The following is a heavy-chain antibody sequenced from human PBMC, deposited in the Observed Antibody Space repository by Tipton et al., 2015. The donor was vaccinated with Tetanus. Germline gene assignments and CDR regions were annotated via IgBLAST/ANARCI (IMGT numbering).Heavy chain of an antibody. D-gene: IGHD3-10*01. V-gene: IGHV1-8*01. J-gene: IGHJ4*02. Sequence: QLVQSGAEQRKPGASVKVSCKASGYKFINYDIIWVRQVDGEGLEWMGWMNPSSGNTGFAQKFQGRVTMTTDTSTSTASMEVRSLTYDDTAVYYCGRASGYHYGSGSYYSGEDYWGQGTLVTVSS. CDR3: GRASGYHYGSGSYYSGEDY. CDR1: GYKFINYD. CDR2: MNPSSGNT.